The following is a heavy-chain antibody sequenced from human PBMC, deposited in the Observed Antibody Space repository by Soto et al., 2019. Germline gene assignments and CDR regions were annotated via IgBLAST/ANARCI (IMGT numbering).Heavy chain of an antibody. CDR2: IDPSDSQT. CDR3: VRQIYGSDTGPNLHYCFDS. V-gene: IGHV5-10-1*01. D-gene: IGHD5-18*01. Sequence: PGESLKISCKGSGYSFAGYWIAWVRQKPGKGLEWMGRIDPSDSQTYYSPSFRGHVTISVTKSITTVFLQWSSLRASDTAMYYCVRQIYGSDTGPNLHYCFDSWGQGTPVTVSS. J-gene: IGHJ4*02. CDR1: GYSFAGYW.